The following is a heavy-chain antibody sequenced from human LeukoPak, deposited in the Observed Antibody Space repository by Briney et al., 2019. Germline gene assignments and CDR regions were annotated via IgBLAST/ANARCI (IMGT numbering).Heavy chain of an antibody. Sequence: SETLSLTCTVASDSISTYYWSWIRQPPGKGLEWIGYIHNSGSTSYNPSLKSRLAMSLDTSKNQFSLNLNSVTAADTAVYYCARGIRGAADYWGQGTLVTVSS. D-gene: IGHD3-16*01. CDR1: SDSISTYY. CDR2: IHNSGST. J-gene: IGHJ4*02. CDR3: ARGIRGAADY. V-gene: IGHV4-59*01.